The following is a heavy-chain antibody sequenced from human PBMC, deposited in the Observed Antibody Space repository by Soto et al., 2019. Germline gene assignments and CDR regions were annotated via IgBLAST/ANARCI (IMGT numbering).Heavy chain of an antibody. D-gene: IGHD6-19*01. V-gene: IGHV3-23*01. CDR3: AKARAEYSAVAGEFDY. Sequence: EVQLLESGGGLVQPGGSLRLSCAASGFTFSSYAMSWVRQAPGKGLEWVSAISGSGGSTYYADSVKGRFTISRDNSKNTLYLQMNSRRAEDTAVYYCAKARAEYSAVAGEFDYWGQGTLVTVSS. CDR1: GFTFSSYA. CDR2: ISGSGGST. J-gene: IGHJ4*02.